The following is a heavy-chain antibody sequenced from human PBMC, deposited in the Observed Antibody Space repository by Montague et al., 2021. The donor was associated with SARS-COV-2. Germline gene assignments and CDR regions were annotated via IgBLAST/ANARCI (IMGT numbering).Heavy chain of an antibody. CDR3: ASHMLNSNYGAWEY. J-gene: IGHJ4*02. CDR2: GHHSGSS. Sequence: SETLSLTCGVSGGSINSFYWSWIRQPPGKGLEWVGYGHHSGSSNSNPSLKTRVAISVDTSRNQFSLRLRSVTAADTAVYFCASHMLNSNYGAWEYWGQGTLVIVSS. V-gene: IGHV4-59*08. D-gene: IGHD4-11*01. CDR1: GGSINSFY.